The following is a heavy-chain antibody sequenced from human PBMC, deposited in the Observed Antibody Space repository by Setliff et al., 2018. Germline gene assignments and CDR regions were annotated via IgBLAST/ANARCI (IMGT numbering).Heavy chain of an antibody. CDR1: GYSFLIYW. CDR2: IYPGDSDI. CDR3: VRAGSGIGGDLDY. D-gene: IGHD3-10*01. J-gene: IGHJ4*02. V-gene: IGHV5-51*01. Sequence: GESLKISCQASGYSFLIYWIGWVRQMPGKGLEWMGIIYPGDSDIRYSPSFEGQVTISADKSIGTAYLQWSSLKASDTAIYYCVRAGSGIGGDLDYWGQGTLVTVSS.